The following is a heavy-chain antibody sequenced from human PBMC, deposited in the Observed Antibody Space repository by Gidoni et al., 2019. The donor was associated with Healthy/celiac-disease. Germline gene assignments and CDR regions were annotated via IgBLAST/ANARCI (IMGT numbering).Heavy chain of an antibody. D-gene: IGHD3-3*01. CDR1: GFSLSPSVVG. Sequence: QITLKESGPTLVKPTQTLTLTCTFAGFSLSPSVVGVGWIRQPPVKALEWLALIYWNDDKRYSPPLKSRLTITKDTSKNQVVLTMTNMDPVDTATYYCAHSNYDFWSGYIRDYYYGMDVWGQGTTVTVSS. CDR2: IYWNDDK. CDR3: AHSNYDFWSGYIRDYYYGMDV. J-gene: IGHJ6*02. V-gene: IGHV2-5*01.